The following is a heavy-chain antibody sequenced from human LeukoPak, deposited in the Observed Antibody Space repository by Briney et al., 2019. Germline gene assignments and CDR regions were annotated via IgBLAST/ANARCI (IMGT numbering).Heavy chain of an antibody. CDR1: GFTFDDYA. V-gene: IGHV3-9*01. J-gene: IGHJ4*02. CDR2: ISWNSGSI. CDR3: AKDIIPGREYGSGSYYDY. D-gene: IGHD3-10*01. Sequence: GGSLRLSCAASGFTFDDYAMHWVRQAPGKGLEWVSGISWNSGSIGYADSVKGRFTISRDNAKNSLYLQMNSLRAEDTALYYCAKDIIPGREYGSGSYYDYWGQGTLVTVSS.